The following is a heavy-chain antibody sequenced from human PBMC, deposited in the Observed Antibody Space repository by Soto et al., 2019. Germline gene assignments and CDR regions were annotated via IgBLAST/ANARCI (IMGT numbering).Heavy chain of an antibody. D-gene: IGHD6-13*01. CDR1: GYTFTSYA. J-gene: IGHJ5*02. Sequence: ASVKVSCKASGYTFTSYAMHWVRQAPGQRLEWMGWINAGNGNTKYSQKFQGRVTITRDTSASTAYMELSSLRSEDTAVYYCARVGGRSSWYSVVRGFDPWGQGTLVTVSS. CDR3: ARVGGRSSWYSVVRGFDP. V-gene: IGHV1-3*01. CDR2: INAGNGNT.